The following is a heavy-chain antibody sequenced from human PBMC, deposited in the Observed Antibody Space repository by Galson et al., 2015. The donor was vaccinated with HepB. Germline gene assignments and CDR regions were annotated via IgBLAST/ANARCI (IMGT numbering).Heavy chain of an antibody. CDR1: GYIFTSYA. Sequence: SVKASCKASGYIFTSYAIHWVRQAPGQRLEWMGWSNAGNGNTKYSQKFQGRVTITRDTSASTAYMDLRSLRSEDTAVYFCAREVIIPAAGFDPWGQGSLVTVSS. J-gene: IGHJ5*02. CDR2: SNAGNGNT. D-gene: IGHD2-2*01. V-gene: IGHV1-3*01. CDR3: AREVIIPAAGFDP.